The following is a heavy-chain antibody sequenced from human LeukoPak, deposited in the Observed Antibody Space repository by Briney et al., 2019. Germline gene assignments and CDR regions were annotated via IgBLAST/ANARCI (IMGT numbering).Heavy chain of an antibody. CDR2: INHSGST. J-gene: IGHJ5*02. CDR1: GGSFSGYY. CDR3: AREKWYYGSGNWFDP. D-gene: IGHD3-10*01. Sequence: PSETLSLTCAVYGGSFSGYYWSWIRQPPGKGLEWVGEINHSGSTNYNPSLKSRVTISVDTSKNQFSLKLSSVTAADTAVYYCAREKWYYGSGNWFDPWGQGTLVTVSS. V-gene: IGHV4-34*01.